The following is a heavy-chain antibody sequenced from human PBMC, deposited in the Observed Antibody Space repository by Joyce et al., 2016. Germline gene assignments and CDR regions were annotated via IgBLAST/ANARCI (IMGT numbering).Heavy chain of an antibody. CDR2: ISYDGNYK. J-gene: IGHJ6*02. Sequence: VRQAPGKGLEWVAVISYDGNYKHYADSVKGRFTVARDNSKNTLFLQMNSLRAEDTAVYYCAKEWGISTSPYYYSYYGMDVWGQGTTVTVSS. CDR3: AKEWGISTSPYYYSYYGMDV. D-gene: IGHD1-14*01. V-gene: IGHV3-30*18.